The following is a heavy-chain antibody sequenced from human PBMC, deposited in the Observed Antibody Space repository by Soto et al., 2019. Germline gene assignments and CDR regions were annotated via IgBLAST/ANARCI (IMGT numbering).Heavy chain of an antibody. J-gene: IGHJ4*02. CDR2: IDWDDDK. Sequence: SGPTLVNPTQTLTLTCTFSGFSLSTSGMCVSWIRQPPGKALEWLARIDWDDDKYYSTSLKTRLTISKDTSKNQVVLTMTNMDPVDTATYYCARIDTDCSGGSCYDYWGQGTLVTVSS. CDR1: GFSLSTSGMC. V-gene: IGHV2-70*11. CDR3: ARIDTDCSGGSCYDY. D-gene: IGHD2-15*01.